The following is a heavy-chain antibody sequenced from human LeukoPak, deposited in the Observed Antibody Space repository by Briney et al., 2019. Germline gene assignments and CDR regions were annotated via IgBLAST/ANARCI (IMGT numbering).Heavy chain of an antibody. D-gene: IGHD3-9*01. J-gene: IGHJ4*02. CDR3: ARDRRAALTGYPQYYFDY. CDR2: IWYDGSNK. Sequence: PGGSLRLSCAASGFTFSTYGMHWVRQAPGKGLEWVAVIWYDGSNKYADSVKGRFTISRDNSKNTLYLQMSSLRADDTAVYYCARDRRAALTGYPQYYFDYWGQGTLVTVSS. V-gene: IGHV3-33*01. CDR1: GFTFSTYG.